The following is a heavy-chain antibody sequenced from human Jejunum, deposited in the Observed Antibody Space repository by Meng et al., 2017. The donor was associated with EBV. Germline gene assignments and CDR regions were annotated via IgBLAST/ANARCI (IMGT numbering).Heavy chain of an antibody. V-gene: IGHV1-8*01. CDR1: GYTFTTHH. CDR2: MSPDNGDT. Sequence: QGQLVQSGAEVNKPWASVKVSCKASGYTFTTHHFNWVRQATGQGLEYMGWMSPDNGDTGYAQNFQGRLTMTRDTSISTAHMELSSLTSDDTAVYYCARGDGYNLYWGQGTLVTVSS. J-gene: IGHJ4*02. CDR3: ARGDGYNLY. D-gene: IGHD5-24*01.